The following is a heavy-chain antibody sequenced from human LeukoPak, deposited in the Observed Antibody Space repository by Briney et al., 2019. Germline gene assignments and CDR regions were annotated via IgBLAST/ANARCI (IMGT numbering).Heavy chain of an antibody. J-gene: IGHJ4*02. D-gene: IGHD1-26*01. CDR3: AKDRTGGARPTDY. CDR1: GFPFSSHG. V-gene: IGHV3-23*01. CDR2: ISPGGGPT. Sequence: GGSLRLSCAGSGFPFSSHGMNWVRQAPGKGLEWVSGISPGGGPTYYADSVKGRFTISRDDSKNTLYLQMENLRAEDTAVYYCAKDRTGGARPTDYWGQGTLVTVSS.